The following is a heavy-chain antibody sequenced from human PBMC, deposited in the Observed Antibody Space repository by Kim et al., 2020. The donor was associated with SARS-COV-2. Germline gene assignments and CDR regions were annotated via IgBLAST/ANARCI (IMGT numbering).Heavy chain of an antibody. CDR1: GGSISSYY. CDR2: IYYSGST. D-gene: IGHD6-13*01. V-gene: IGHV4-59*01. Sequence: SETLSLTCTVSGGSISSYYWSWIRQPPGKGLEWIGYIYYSGSTNYNPSLKSRVTISVDTSKNQFSLKLSSVTAADTAVYYCARSHSSSWYGAGYWGQGTLVTVSS. J-gene: IGHJ4*02. CDR3: ARSHSSSWYGAGY.